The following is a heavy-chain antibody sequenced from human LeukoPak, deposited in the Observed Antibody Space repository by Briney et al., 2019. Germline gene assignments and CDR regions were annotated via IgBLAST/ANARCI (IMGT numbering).Heavy chain of an antibody. D-gene: IGHD6-19*01. CDR2: IKQDGSEK. CDR3: ARTSGTGWSH. Sequence: GGSLRLSCAATGFTLSSYWMSWVRQAPGKGLEWVANIKQDGSEKYYVDSVKGRFTISRDNGKNSLYLQMDSLRVDDTAVYYCARTSGTGWSHWGQGTLVTVSS. J-gene: IGHJ4*02. V-gene: IGHV3-7*01. CDR1: GFTLSSYW.